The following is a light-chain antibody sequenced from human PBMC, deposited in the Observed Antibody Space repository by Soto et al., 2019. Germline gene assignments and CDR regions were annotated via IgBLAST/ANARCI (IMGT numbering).Light chain of an antibody. Sequence: EIVMTQSPATLSVSPGERATLSCRARQSVSSNLAWYQQKPGQAPRLLIYGASTRATGIPARFSGSGSGTEFTLTISSLQSEDFAVYYCQQYNNRRTFGQGTKVEIK. CDR2: GAS. V-gene: IGKV3-15*01. CDR1: QSVSSN. CDR3: QQYNNRRT. J-gene: IGKJ1*01.